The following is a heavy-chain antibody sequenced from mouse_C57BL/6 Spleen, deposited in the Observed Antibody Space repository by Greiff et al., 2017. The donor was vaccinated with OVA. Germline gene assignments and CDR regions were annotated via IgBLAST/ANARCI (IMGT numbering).Heavy chain of an antibody. CDR3: ARGDYGSRDYAMDY. J-gene: IGHJ4*01. V-gene: IGHV1-66*01. CDR1: GYSFTSYY. CDR2: IYPGSGNT. Sequence: QVQLQQSGPELVKPGASVKISCKASGYSFTSYYIHWVKQRPGQGLEWIGWIYPGSGNTKYNEKFKGKATLTADTSSSTAYMQLSSLTSEDSAVYYCARGDYGSRDYAMDYWGQGTSVTVSS. D-gene: IGHD1-1*01.